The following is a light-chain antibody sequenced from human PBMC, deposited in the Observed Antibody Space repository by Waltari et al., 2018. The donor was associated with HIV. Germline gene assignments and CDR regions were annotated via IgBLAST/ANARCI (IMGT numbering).Light chain of an antibody. CDR3: QQYYSSPYT. CDR2: WAS. V-gene: IGKV4-1*01. J-gene: IGKJ2*01. CDR1: QSVLYNFDNKNH. Sequence: IVMTQSPVSLAVSLGERATINCKSSQSVLYNFDNKNHLAWYQQKPGQPPKLLIYWASTRESGVPDRFSGSGSGTDFTLTISSLQAEDVAVYYCQQYYSSPYTFGQGTKLEIK.